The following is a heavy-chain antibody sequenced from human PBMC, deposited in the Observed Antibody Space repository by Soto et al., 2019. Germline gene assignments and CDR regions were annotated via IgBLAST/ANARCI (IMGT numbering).Heavy chain of an antibody. CDR1: GFTVSSNY. J-gene: IGHJ4*02. CDR2: IYSGGST. CDR3: VRARSTAAGLFDY. D-gene: IGHD6-13*01. Sequence: EVQLVESGGGLIQPGGSLRLSCAASGFTVSSNYMTWVRQAPGKGLEWVSAIYSGGSTYYADSVKGRFTISRDNSKTTLYLQMNSLRAEDTAVYYCVRARSTAAGLFDYWGLGTLVTVSS. V-gene: IGHV3-53*01.